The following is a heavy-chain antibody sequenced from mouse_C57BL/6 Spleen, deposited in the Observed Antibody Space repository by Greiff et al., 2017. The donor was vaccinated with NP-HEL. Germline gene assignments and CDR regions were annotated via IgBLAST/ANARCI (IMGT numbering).Heavy chain of an antibody. CDR3: TRAVVNYFDY. J-gene: IGHJ2*01. CDR1: GFNIKDDY. V-gene: IGHV14-4*01. D-gene: IGHD1-1*01. Sequence: VQLKQSGAELVRPGASVKLSCTASGFNIKDDYMHWVKQRPEQGLEWIGWIDPENGDTEYASKFQGKATITADTSSNTAYLQLSSLTSEDTAVYYCTRAVVNYFDYWGQGTTLTVSS. CDR2: IDPENGDT.